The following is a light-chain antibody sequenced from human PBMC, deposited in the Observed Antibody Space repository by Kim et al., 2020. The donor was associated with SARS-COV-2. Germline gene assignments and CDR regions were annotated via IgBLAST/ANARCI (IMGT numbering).Light chain of an antibody. CDR2: DAS. CDR1: QSVSSY. V-gene: IGKV3-11*01. CDR3: QQRSNWPTKIT. J-gene: IGKJ5*01. Sequence: EIVLTQSPATLSLSPGERATLSCRASQSVSSYLAWYQQKPGQAPRLLIYDASNRATGIPARFSGSGSGTDFTLTISSLEPEDSAVYYCQQRSNWPTKITFGQGTRLEIK.